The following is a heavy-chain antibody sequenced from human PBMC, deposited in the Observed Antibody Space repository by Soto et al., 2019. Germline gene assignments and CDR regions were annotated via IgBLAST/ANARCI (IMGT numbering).Heavy chain of an antibody. J-gene: IGHJ5*02. CDR3: VRDDSSFPDT. CDR2: ITPFNGNT. V-gene: IGHV1-18*04. Sequence: QIQLVQSGPESKKPGASVKVSCQTSGYNFISYGLSWVRQAPGQGLEWMGWITPFNGNTNYPQRFRGKITMTTDTATNAGYLEARNLKSDDTAVYCCVRDDSSFPDTWGQGTLVTVSS. D-gene: IGHD2-15*01. CDR1: GYNFISYG.